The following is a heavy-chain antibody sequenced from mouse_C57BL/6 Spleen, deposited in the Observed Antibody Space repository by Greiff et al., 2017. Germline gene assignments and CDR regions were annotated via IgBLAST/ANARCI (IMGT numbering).Heavy chain of an antibody. CDR3: ASYGNFAY. CDR2: IYPGDGDT. CDR1: GYAFSSSW. D-gene: IGHD2-1*01. V-gene: IGHV1-82*01. Sequence: QVQLQQSGPELVKPGASVKISCKASGYAFSSSWMNWVKQRPGKGLEWIGRIYPGDGDTNYNGKFKGKATLTADKSSSTAYMQLSSLTSVDSAVYFCASYGNFAYWGQGTLVTVSA. J-gene: IGHJ3*01.